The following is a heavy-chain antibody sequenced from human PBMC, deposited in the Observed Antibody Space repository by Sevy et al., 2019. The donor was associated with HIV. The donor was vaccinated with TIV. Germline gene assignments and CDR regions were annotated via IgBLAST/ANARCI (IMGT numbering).Heavy chain of an antibody. D-gene: IGHD4-17*01. V-gene: IGHV3-11*01. CDR3: ARDHVKDGDLGDYHYYAMDV. J-gene: IGHJ6*02. CDR2: ISGSDSTI. Sequence: GGSLRLSCAASGFTFSDYYMSWIRQAPGKGLEWISYISGSDSTIYYADSVKGRFTISRDNAKNSLYLQMNSLRPEDTAVYYCARDHVKDGDLGDYHYYAMDVWGQGTTVTVSS. CDR1: GFTFSDYY.